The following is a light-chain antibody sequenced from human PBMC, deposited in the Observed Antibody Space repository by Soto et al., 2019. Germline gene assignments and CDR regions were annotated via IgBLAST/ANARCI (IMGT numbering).Light chain of an antibody. Sequence: EIMMTQSPATLSVSPGERATLSCRASQSVSSNLAWYQQKPGQAPRLLIYGASTRATGIPARFSGSGSGTEFTLTISSLQSEDFAVYYCQQYNNWPPGKYTFGQGTKLEI. CDR1: QSVSSN. J-gene: IGKJ2*01. CDR2: GAS. V-gene: IGKV3-15*01. CDR3: QQYNNWPPGKYT.